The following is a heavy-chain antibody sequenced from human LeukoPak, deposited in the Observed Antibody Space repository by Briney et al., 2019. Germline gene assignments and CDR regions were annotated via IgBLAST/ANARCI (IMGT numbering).Heavy chain of an antibody. J-gene: IGHJ4*02. D-gene: IGHD5-24*01. Sequence: GGSLRLSCAASGFTFSNYGIHWVRQAPGKGLDWVSVIYRSGGTYFADSVKGRFTISRDDSKNTVSLQMNSLRAEDTAVYYCTRTIPPAHWGQGTLVTVSS. V-gene: IGHV3-53*01. CDR2: IYRSGGT. CDR3: TRTIPPAH. CDR1: GFTFSNYG.